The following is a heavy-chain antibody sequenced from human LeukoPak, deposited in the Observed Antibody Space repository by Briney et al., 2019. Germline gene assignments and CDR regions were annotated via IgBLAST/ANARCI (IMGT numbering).Heavy chain of an antibody. CDR3: ARERGPSGSYLEAVYPDY. CDR1: GGSISSYY. V-gene: IGHV4-59*01. J-gene: IGHJ4*02. D-gene: IGHD1-26*01. CDR2: IYYSGST. Sequence: TSETLSLTCTVSGGSISSYYWSWIRQPPGKGLEWIGYIYYSGSTNYNPSLKSRVTISVDTSKNQFSLKLSSVTAADTAVYYCARERGPSGSYLEAVYPDYWGQGTLVTVSS.